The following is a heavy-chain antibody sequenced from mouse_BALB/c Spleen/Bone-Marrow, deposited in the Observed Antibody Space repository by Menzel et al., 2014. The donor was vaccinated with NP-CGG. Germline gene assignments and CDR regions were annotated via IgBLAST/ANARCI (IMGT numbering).Heavy chain of an antibody. CDR3: TGDSGRLWFFDV. CDR1: GFTFSDAW. D-gene: IGHD1-1*01. J-gene: IGHJ1*01. CDR2: IRTKADNHAT. V-gene: IGHV6-6*01. Sequence: EVKVVESGGGLVQPGGSMKLSCAAPGFTFSDAWMDWVRQSPEKGLEWVAEIRTKADNHATYYTESVKGRFTISRDDSKSGVYLQMSNLRAEDTGIYYCTGDSGRLWFFDVWGAGTAVTVSS.